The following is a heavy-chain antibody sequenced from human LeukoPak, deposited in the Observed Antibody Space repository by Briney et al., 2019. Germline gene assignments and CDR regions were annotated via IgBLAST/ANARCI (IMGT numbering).Heavy chain of an antibody. CDR3: ARDGYNFAFDI. CDR2: IYYSGST. D-gene: IGHD5-24*01. J-gene: IGHJ3*02. Sequence: PSETLSLTCTVSGGSISSYYWSWIRQPPGKGLEWIGYIYYSGSTNYNPSFKSRVTISVDTSKNQFSLKLSSVTAADTAVYYCARDGYNFAFDIWGQGTMVTVSS. V-gene: IGHV4-59*01. CDR1: GGSISSYY.